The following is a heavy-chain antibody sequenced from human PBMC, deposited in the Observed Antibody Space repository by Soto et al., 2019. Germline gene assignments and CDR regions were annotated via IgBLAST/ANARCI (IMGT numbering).Heavy chain of an antibody. Sequence: GGSLRLSCAASGFTFSSYGMHWVRQAPGKGLEWVAVIWYDGSNKYYADSVKGRFTISRDKSKNTLYLQMNSLRAEDTAVYYCARDFRDYYGSGSPMDVWGKGTTVTVSS. J-gene: IGHJ6*03. CDR1: GFTFSSYG. D-gene: IGHD3-10*01. CDR2: IWYDGSNK. CDR3: ARDFRDYYGSGSPMDV. V-gene: IGHV3-33*01.